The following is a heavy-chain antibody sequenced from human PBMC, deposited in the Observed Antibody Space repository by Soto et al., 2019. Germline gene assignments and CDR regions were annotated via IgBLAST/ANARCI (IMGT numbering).Heavy chain of an antibody. CDR3: ARARYCSGPTCAAYFDY. CDR2: IFYSGST. Sequence: PSETLSLTCTVSGGSISSGGYYWSWIRQHPGKGLEWIGDIFYSGSTYYNPSLKSRVTISVDTSKNQFSVKLSSVTAADTAVYYCARARYCSGPTCAAYFDYWGQGTLVTVSS. V-gene: IGHV4-31*03. D-gene: IGHD2-2*01. CDR1: GGSISSGGYY. J-gene: IGHJ4*02.